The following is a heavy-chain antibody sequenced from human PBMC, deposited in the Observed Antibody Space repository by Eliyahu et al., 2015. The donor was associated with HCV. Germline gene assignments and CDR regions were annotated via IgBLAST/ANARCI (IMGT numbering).Heavy chain of an antibody. Sequence: QVQLVQSGAEVKKPGASVKVSCKASGYTFTSYGISWVRQAPGQGLEWMGWISAYNGNTNYAQKLQGRVTMTTDTSTSTAYMELRSLRSDDTAVYYCARVDCTNGVCYSSYYGMDVWGQGTTVTVSS. CDR2: ISAYNGNT. D-gene: IGHD2-8*01. V-gene: IGHV1-18*01. CDR3: ARVDCTNGVCYSSYYGMDV. J-gene: IGHJ6*02. CDR1: GYTFTSYG.